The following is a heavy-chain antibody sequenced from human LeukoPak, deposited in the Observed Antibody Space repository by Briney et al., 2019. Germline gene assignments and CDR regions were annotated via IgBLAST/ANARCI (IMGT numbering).Heavy chain of an antibody. D-gene: IGHD3-22*01. CDR2: IWYDGSNK. CDR3: ARDFGYYDSSGYSDAFDI. V-gene: IGHV3-33*01. J-gene: IGHJ3*02. CDR1: GFTFSSYG. Sequence: GGSLRLSCAASGFTFSSYGMHWVRQAPGKGLEWVAVIWYDGSNKYYADSVKGRFTISRDNSKNTLYLQMNSLRAEDTAVYYCARDFGYYDSSGYSDAFDIWGQGTMVTVSS.